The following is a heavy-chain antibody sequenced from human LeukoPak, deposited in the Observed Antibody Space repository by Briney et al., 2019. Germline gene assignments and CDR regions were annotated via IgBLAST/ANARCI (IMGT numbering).Heavy chain of an antibody. D-gene: IGHD3-22*01. CDR1: GYTFTSYA. CDR2: INAGNGNT. CDR3: ARVVGDSSGYSPNDY. J-gene: IGHJ4*02. Sequence: ASVKVSCKASGYTFTSYAMHWVRQAPGQRLEWMGWINAGNGNTKYSQKFQGRVTITRDTSASTAYMELSSLRPEDTAVYYCARVVGDSSGYSPNDYWGQGTLVTVSS. V-gene: IGHV1-3*01.